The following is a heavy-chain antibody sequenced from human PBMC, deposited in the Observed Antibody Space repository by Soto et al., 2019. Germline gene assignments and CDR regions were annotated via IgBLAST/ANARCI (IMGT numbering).Heavy chain of an antibody. Sequence: GGSLRLSCAASGFTFSSYGMHWVRQAPGKGLEWVAVIWYDGSNKYYADSVKGRFTISRDNSKNTLYLQMNSLRAEDTAVYYCARDGLQLAAFDIWGQGTMVTVSS. CDR1: GFTFSSYG. D-gene: IGHD6-13*01. CDR3: ARDGLQLAAFDI. J-gene: IGHJ3*02. V-gene: IGHV3-33*01. CDR2: IWYDGSNK.